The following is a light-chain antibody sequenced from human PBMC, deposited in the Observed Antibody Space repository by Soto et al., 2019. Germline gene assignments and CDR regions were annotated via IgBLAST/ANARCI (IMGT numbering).Light chain of an antibody. Sequence: EIVMTQSPATLSVSPGERATLSCSASQSVSSNLAWYQQKPGQDPRHLIYAESNRATGVPARFSGSWSGTEFTLTISSLQSEDFAVYYCQQYNNWITFGQGTRLEIK. CDR3: QQYNNWIT. V-gene: IGKV3-15*01. CDR1: QSVSSN. CDR2: AES. J-gene: IGKJ5*01.